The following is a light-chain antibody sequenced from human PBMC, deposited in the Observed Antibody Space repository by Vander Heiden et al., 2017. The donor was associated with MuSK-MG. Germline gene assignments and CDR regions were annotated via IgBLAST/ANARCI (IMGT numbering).Light chain of an antibody. CDR3: QQYSVIPCT. CDR1: QNIRSW. CDR2: SAS. Sequence: QLTQYPSTLSASVGDRVTISGRASQNIRSWLAWYQQKPGRAPKLLIYSASTLESGVPSRFSGSGSGTDLTLTISSLQPDDFATYFCQQYSVIPCTFGQGTRVEIK. V-gene: IGKV1-5*03. J-gene: IGKJ1*01.